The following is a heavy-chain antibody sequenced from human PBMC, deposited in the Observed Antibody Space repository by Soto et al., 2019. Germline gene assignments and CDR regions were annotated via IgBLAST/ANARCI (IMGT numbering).Heavy chain of an antibody. Sequence: QLQLQESGPGLVKPSETLSLTCSVSGDSINSDKYYWGWIRQPPGKGLEWIGSIYYRGNTYYNPSLQVRVTTSLYKSKSQFALKLNSVTAADSAVYFCARLEGLATISYYFDFWGQGALVTVSS. CDR1: GDSINSDKYY. J-gene: IGHJ4*02. CDR2: IYYRGNT. D-gene: IGHD3-9*01. CDR3: ARLEGLATISYYFDF. V-gene: IGHV4-39*01.